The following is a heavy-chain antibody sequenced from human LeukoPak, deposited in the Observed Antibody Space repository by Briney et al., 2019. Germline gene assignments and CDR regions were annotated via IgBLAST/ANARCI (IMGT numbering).Heavy chain of an antibody. J-gene: IGHJ6*02. D-gene: IGHD6-6*01. V-gene: IGHV1-69*01. CDR3: ARGRYSSSINSMDV. Sequence: ASVKVSCKASGGTFSSYTISWVRQAPGQGLEWMGGVIPIFGTANYAQKFQGRVTITADESTSTAYMELSSLRSEDTAVYYCARGRYSSSINSMDVWGQGTTVTVSS. CDR1: GGTFSSYT. CDR2: VIPIFGTA.